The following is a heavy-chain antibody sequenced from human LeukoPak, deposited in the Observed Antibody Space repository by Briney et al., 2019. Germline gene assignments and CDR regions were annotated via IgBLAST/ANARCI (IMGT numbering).Heavy chain of an antibody. V-gene: IGHV1-18*01. Sequence: GASVKVSCKASGYTFTSYGISWVRQAPGQGLEWMGWISAYNGNTNYAQKLQGRVTMTTDTSTSTAYMELRSLRSEDTAVYYCARVDATPYTRDFDYWGQGTLVTVSS. J-gene: IGHJ4*02. D-gene: IGHD2-2*02. CDR1: GYTFTSYG. CDR2: ISAYNGNT. CDR3: ARVDATPYTRDFDY.